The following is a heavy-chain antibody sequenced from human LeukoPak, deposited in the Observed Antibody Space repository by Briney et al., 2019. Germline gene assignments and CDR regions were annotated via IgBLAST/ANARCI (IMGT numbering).Heavy chain of an antibody. CDR2: IKSDGSST. CDR1: GFTFSSYY. J-gene: IGHJ5*02. V-gene: IGHV3-74*01. Sequence: GGSLRLSCAASGFTFSSYYMHWVRQAPGKGLVWVSRIKSDGSSTTYADSVKGRFTISRDNVKNTLYLQMSSLRVEDTAVYYCARVPHCSDDSCYSWFDRWGQGALVTVSS. CDR3: ARVPHCSDDSCYSWFDR. D-gene: IGHD2-15*01.